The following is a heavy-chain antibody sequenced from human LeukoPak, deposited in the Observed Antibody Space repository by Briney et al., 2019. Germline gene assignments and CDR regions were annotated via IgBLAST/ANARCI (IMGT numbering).Heavy chain of an antibody. Sequence: GGSLRLSCAASRFTFSSHAMTWVRQAPGKGLDWVSTITDSGTGTYYADSVKGRFTISRDNSRNTLYLQMNSLRAEDTAVYYCTRARLGYGMDVWGQGTTVTVSS. CDR3: TRARLGYGMDV. J-gene: IGHJ6*02. CDR2: ITDSGTGT. CDR1: RFTFSSHA. V-gene: IGHV3-23*01. D-gene: IGHD6-19*01.